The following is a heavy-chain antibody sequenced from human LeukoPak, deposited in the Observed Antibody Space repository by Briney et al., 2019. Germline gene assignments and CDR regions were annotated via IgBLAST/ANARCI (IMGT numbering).Heavy chain of an antibody. J-gene: IGHJ4*02. V-gene: IGHV4-59*01. CDR2: IYFSGST. CDR3: ARRGGSGRSFDY. CDR1: GGSISSYY. D-gene: IGHD3-10*01. Sequence: SETLSLTCTVSGGSISSYYWSWIRQPPGKGLEWIGYIYFSGSTNYNPSLKSRLTISVDTSKNQFSLKLSSVTAADTAVYYCARRGGSGRSFDYWGQGTLVTVSS.